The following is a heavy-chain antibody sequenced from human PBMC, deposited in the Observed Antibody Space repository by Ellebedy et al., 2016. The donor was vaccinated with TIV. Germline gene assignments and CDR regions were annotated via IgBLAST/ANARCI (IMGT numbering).Heavy chain of an antibody. CDR3: ARQGPYDFDLDY. V-gene: IGHV4-59*08. CDR2: FYYIGTT. Sequence: MPSETLSLTCTVSGDSINGYYWSWIRQPPGKGLEYIGHFYYIGTTNYNPSLKSRVTISVDTSKNQVSLKLRSLTAADTAVYFCARQGPYDFDLDYWGQGILVTVSS. CDR1: GDSINGYY. D-gene: IGHD3-3*01. J-gene: IGHJ4*02.